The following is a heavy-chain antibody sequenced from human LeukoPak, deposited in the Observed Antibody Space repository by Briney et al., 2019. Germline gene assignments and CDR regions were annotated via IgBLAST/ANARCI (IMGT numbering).Heavy chain of an antibody. CDR2: ISAYNGNT. Sequence: ASVKVSCKASGYTFTRYAMNWVRRAPGQGLEWMGWISAYNGNTNYAQKLQGRVTMTTDTSTSTAYMELRSLRSDDTAVYYCARPFPTYSSSWYASGAGAFDIWGQGTMVTVSS. D-gene: IGHD6-13*01. J-gene: IGHJ3*02. CDR1: GYTFTRYA. V-gene: IGHV1-18*04. CDR3: ARPFPTYSSSWYASGAGAFDI.